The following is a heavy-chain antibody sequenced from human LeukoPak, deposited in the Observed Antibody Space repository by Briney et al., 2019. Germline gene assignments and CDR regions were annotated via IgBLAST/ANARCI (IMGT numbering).Heavy chain of an antibody. Sequence: KTSETLSLTCTVSGGSISSYYWSWIRQPPGKGLEWIGYIYYSGSTNNNPSLKSRLTTSIDTSKKQFSLNLSSVTAADTAVYYCAGVFSGRRPFELWGQGTLVTASS. V-gene: IGHV4-59*03. CDR3: AGVFSGRRPFEL. J-gene: IGHJ4*02. CDR2: IYYSGST. D-gene: IGHD3-10*01. CDR1: GGSISSYY.